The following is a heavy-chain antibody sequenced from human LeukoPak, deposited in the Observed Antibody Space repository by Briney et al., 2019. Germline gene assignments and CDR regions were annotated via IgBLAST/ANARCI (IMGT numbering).Heavy chain of an antibody. D-gene: IGHD1-14*01. CDR2: ISAYKGNT. J-gene: IGHJ6*03. V-gene: IGHV1-18*01. Sequence: AAVKVSCKACGYTFTSYGISWVRQAPGQGGEGMGWISAYKGNTGYAQKFQGRVTITRNTSISTAYMELSSLRSDDTAVYYCARVIRNPYWVANYMDVWGQGTPVTVSS. CDR3: ARVIRNPYWVANYMDV. CDR1: GYTFTSYG.